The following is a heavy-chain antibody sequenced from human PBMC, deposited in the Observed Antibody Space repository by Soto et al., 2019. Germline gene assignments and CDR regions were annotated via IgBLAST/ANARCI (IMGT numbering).Heavy chain of an antibody. J-gene: IGHJ4*02. Sequence: QVQLQESGPGLVKPSETLSLTCTVSGGSVSGYYGSWIWQPAGKGLEWIGYISDSGSSNYNPSLKSRVTISVDTSKDQFSLRLTSVTAADTAVYYCASTVHWYYFDYWGQGTLVTVSS. CDR3: ASTVHWYYFDY. V-gene: IGHV4-59*02. D-gene: IGHD2-8*02. CDR1: GGSVSGYY. CDR2: ISDSGSS.